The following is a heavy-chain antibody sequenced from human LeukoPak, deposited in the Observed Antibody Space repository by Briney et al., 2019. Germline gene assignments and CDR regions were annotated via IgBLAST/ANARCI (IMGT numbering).Heavy chain of an antibody. CDR3: ARHKKVPRVYYYYYMDV. J-gene: IGHJ6*03. CDR2: IYHSGST. D-gene: IGHD3-10*01. Sequence: KSSETLSLTCTVSGYSISSGYYWGWIRQPPGKGLEWIGSIYHSGSTYYNPSLKGRVTISVDTSKNQFSLKLSSVTAADTAAYYCARHKKVPRVYYYYYMDVWGKGTTVTVSS. CDR1: GYSISSGYY. V-gene: IGHV4-38-2*02.